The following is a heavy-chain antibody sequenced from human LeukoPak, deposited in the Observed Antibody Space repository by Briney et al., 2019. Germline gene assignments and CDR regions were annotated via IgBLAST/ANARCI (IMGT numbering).Heavy chain of an antibody. D-gene: IGHD3-22*01. Sequence: PGGSLRLSCAASGFTFSSYGMHSVRQAPGKGLEWVAFIRYDGSNKYYAESVKGRFTISRDNSKNTLYLQMNSLRAEDTAVYYCAKDGRYYYDSSGYQFDYWGQGTLVTVSS. CDR2: IRYDGSNK. V-gene: IGHV3-30*02. CDR1: GFTFSSYG. CDR3: AKDGRYYYDSSGYQFDY. J-gene: IGHJ4*02.